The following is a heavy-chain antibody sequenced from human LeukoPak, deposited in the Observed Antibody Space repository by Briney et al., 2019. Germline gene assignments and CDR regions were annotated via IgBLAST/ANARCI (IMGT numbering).Heavy chain of an antibody. V-gene: IGHV4-31*03. J-gene: IGHJ4*02. CDR3: AREYGGFDY. D-gene: IGHD4-23*01. CDR2: IYYSGST. Sequence: SQTLSLTCPVSGGSTSSGGTYWGWIRQHPGKGLEWIGYIYYSGSTYYNPSLKSRVTISVDTSKNQISLKLSSVTAADTAVYYCAREYGGFDYWGQGTLVTVSS. CDR1: GGSTSSGGTY.